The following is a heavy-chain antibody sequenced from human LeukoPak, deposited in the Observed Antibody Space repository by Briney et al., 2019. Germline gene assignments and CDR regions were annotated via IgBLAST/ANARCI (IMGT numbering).Heavy chain of an antibody. Sequence: ASVKVSCKASGYTFTGYYIHWVRQAPGQGLEWMGLINPNSGGTNYAQKFQGRVTMTRDTSISTVYVELSRLRSDDTAVYYCARGSYSSGWYGPGVDYWGQGTLVTVSS. CDR3: ARGSYSSGWYGPGVDY. CDR2: INPNSGGT. J-gene: IGHJ4*02. CDR1: GYTFTGYY. D-gene: IGHD6-19*01. V-gene: IGHV1-2*06.